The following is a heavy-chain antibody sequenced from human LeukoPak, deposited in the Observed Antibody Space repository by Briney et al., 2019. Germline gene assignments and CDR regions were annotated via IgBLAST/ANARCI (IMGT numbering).Heavy chain of an antibody. V-gene: IGHV3-74*01. J-gene: IGHJ5*02. CDR3: ARIGPSGSGSYFFLDP. CDR1: GFTFSAYW. Sequence: GGSLRLSCAASGFTFSAYWMHWVRQAPGMGLVWVSRIDDDGSGASYADSVKGRFTISRDNSRNTLYLQMNSLRAEDTAVYYCARIGPSGSGSYFFLDPWGQGTPVTVSS. CDR2: IDDDGSGA. D-gene: IGHD3-10*01.